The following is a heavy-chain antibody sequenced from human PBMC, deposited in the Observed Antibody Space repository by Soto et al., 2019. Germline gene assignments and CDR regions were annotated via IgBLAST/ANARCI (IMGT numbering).Heavy chain of an antibody. CDR1: GGSIRESGLY. J-gene: IGHJ6*03. CDR3: VRSLMDV. CDR2: IFFSGRT. Sequence: SETLSLTCTVSGGSIRESGLYWGWIRQSPGKGLEWIGSIFFSGRTHYNPSLKSRVSISIDASKNQFSLNVISVTAADTGVYYCVRSLMDVWGKGPTVTV. V-gene: IGHV4-39*01.